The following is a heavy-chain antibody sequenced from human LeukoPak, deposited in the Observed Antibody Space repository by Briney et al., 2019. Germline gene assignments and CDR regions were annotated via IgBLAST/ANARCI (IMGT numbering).Heavy chain of an antibody. D-gene: IGHD3-10*01. CDR1: GGSISSYY. J-gene: IGHJ4*02. CDR3: ARGHNVLLWFGEFLEFDY. CDR2: IYTSGST. V-gene: IGHV4-4*07. Sequence: SETLSLTCTVSGGSISSYYWSWIRQPAGKGLEWIGRIYTSGSTNYNPSLKSRVTMSVDTSKNQFSLKLSSVTAADTAVYYCARGHNVLLWFGEFLEFDYWGQGTLVTVSS.